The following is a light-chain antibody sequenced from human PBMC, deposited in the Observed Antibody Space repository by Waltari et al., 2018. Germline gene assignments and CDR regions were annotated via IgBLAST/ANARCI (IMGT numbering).Light chain of an antibody. Sequence: QSALTQPASVSGSPGQSITISCTGTSRDVGGYEYLPWYQQHPGKAPKLMIYDVSNRPSGVSNRFSGSKSGNTASLTISGLQAEDEADYYCSSYISSSTLELFGGGTSLTVL. V-gene: IGLV2-14*03. CDR1: SRDVGGYEY. J-gene: IGLJ2*01. CDR2: DVS. CDR3: SSYISSSTLEL.